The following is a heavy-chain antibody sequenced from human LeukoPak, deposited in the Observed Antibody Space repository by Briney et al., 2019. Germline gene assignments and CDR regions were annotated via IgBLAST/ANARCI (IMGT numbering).Heavy chain of an antibody. CDR1: GFTFTYYA. CDR2: ISGNGHST. D-gene: IGHD3-22*01. V-gene: IGHV3-23*01. CDR3: AKPIHYYDLSGYSD. J-gene: IGHJ4*02. Sequence: GGSLRLSCAASGFTFTYYAMNWVRQAPGKGLEWVSAISGNGHSTYYADSVKGQSTISRDNSKNTLYLQMNSLRAEDTAVYYCAKPIHYYDLSGYSDWGQGTLVTVSS.